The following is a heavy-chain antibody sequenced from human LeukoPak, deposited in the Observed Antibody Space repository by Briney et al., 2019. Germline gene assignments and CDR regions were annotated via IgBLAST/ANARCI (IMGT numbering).Heavy chain of an antibody. D-gene: IGHD3-10*01. CDR3: ARGITMVRESMGYFDY. J-gene: IGHJ4*02. V-gene: IGHV4-38-2*01. CDR1: GYSISSGYY. CDR2: NYHSGST. Sequence: SETLSLTCAVSGYSISSGYYRGWLRPPPGKGLEWIGINYHSGSTYYNPSLKSRVTISRDTSKNQFSLNQSSVTAADTAVYYCARGITMVRESMGYFDYWGQGTLVTVST.